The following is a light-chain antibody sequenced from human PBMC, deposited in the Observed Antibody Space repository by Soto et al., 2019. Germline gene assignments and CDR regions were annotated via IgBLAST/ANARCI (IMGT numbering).Light chain of an antibody. CDR2: GAS. J-gene: IGKJ2*01. CDR3: QHYNGWPYT. V-gene: IGKV3-15*01. CDR1: QSVSSN. Sequence: ETVMTQSPATLSVSPGERATLSCRASQSVSSNLAWYQQKPGQAPRLLIYGASNRATDIPARFSGSGSGTGFTLTITSLQSADFAVYYCQHYNGWPYTFGQGTKLEIK.